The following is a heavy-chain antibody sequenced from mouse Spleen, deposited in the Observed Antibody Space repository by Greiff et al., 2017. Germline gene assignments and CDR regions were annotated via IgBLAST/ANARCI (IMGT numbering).Heavy chain of an antibody. D-gene: IGHD2-13*01. Sequence: VHLVESGPELVKPGASVKISCKASGYAFSSSWMNWVKQRPGKGLEWIGRIYPGDGDTNYNGKFKGKATLTADKSSSTAYMQLSSLTSEDSAVYFCATFYGDYDFDYWGQGTTLTVSS. CDR3: ATFYGDYDFDY. CDR2: IYPGDGDT. J-gene: IGHJ2*01. V-gene: IGHV1-82*01. CDR1: GYAFSSSW.